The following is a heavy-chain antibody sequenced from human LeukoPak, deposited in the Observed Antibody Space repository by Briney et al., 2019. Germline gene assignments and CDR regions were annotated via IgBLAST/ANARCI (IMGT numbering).Heavy chain of an antibody. J-gene: IGHJ4*02. V-gene: IGHV5-51*01. Sequence: GESLQISCQGSGYSFTSYWIGWVRQMPGKGLEWMGIIYPGDSDTRYSPSFQGQVTISADKSISTAYLQWSSLKASDTAMYYCARLEYSYGYGLEGHFDYWGQGTLVTVSS. CDR3: ARLEYSYGYGLEGHFDY. CDR2: IYPGDSDT. CDR1: GYSFTSYW. D-gene: IGHD5-18*01.